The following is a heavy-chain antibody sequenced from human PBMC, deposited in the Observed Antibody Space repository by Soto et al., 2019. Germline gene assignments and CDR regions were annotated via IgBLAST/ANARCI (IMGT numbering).Heavy chain of an antibody. D-gene: IGHD6-13*01. CDR2: ISNDGKTA. CDR3: TRGGSWFDF. CDR1: GFNFRVYW. V-gene: IGHV3-74*01. J-gene: IGHJ4*02. Sequence: GGSLRLSCSASGFNFRVYWMHWVRQAPGKGLVWVSRISNDGKTATYADSVEGRFTVSRDNANNMLYLQMNSLTAEDTAVYFCTRGGSWFDFWGQGTVVT.